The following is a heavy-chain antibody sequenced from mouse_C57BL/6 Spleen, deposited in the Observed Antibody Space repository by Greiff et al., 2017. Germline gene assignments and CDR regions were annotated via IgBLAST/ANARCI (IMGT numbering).Heavy chain of an antibody. CDR2: IDPSDSYT. D-gene: IGHD1-3*01. Sequence: VQLQQPGAELVMPGASVKLSCKASGYTFTSYWMHWVKQRPGQGLEWIGEIDPSDSYTNYNQKFKGKSTLTVDKSSSTAYMQLSSLTSEDSAVYYCARGGSKGPFDYWGQGTTLTVSS. CDR1: GYTFTSYW. CDR3: ARGGSKGPFDY. V-gene: IGHV1-69*01. J-gene: IGHJ2*01.